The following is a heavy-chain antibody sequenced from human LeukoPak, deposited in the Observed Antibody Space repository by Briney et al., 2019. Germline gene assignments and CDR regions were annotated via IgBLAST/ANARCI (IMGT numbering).Heavy chain of an antibody. Sequence: SETLSLTCTVSGGSIGSYYWSWIRQPPGKGLEWIGEINHSGSTNYNPSLKSRVTISVDTSKNQFSLKLSSVTAADTAVYYCARQLYSGSYLYIDYWGQGTLVTVSS. CDR2: INHSGST. J-gene: IGHJ4*02. V-gene: IGHV4-34*01. CDR3: ARQLYSGSYLYIDY. CDR1: GGSIGSYY. D-gene: IGHD1-26*01.